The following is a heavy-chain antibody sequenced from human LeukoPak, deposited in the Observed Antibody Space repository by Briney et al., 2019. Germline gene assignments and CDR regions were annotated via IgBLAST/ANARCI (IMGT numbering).Heavy chain of an antibody. J-gene: IGHJ5*02. CDR1: GVSISSGGYY. CDR3: ARGVPAASFGRHRGWFDP. CDR2: IYHSGST. V-gene: IGHV4-30-2*01. D-gene: IGHD2-2*01. Sequence: SETLSLTCTVSGVSISSGGYYWSWIRQPPGKGLEWIGYIYHSGSTYYNPSLKSRVTISVDRSKNQFSLKLSSVTAADTAVYYCARGVPAASFGRHRGWFDPWGQGTLVTVSS.